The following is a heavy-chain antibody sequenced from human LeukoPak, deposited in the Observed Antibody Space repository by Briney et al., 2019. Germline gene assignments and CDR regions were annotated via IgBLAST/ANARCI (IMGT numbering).Heavy chain of an antibody. CDR2: INTNTGNP. J-gene: IGHJ4*02. V-gene: IGHV7-4-1*02. Sequence: ASVKVSCKASGYTFTGYYMHWVRQAPGQGLEWMGWINTNTGNPTYAQGFTGRFVFSLDTSVSTAYLQISSLKAEDTAVYYCARGGYSNYEYQHDYWGQGTLVTVSS. D-gene: IGHD4-11*01. CDR1: GYTFTGYY. CDR3: ARGGYSNYEYQHDY.